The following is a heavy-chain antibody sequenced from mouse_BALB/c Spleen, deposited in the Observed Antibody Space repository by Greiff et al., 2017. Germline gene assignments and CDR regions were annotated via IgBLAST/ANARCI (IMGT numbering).Heavy chain of an antibody. V-gene: IGHV1-69*02. Sequence: VQLQQPGAELVRPGASVKLSCKASGYTFTSYWINWVKQRPGQGLEWIGNIYPSDSYTNYNQKFKDKATLTVDKSSSTAYMQLSSPTSEDSAVYYCTRWGTTVADYWGQGTTLTVSA. CDR3: TRWGTTVADY. J-gene: IGHJ2*01. D-gene: IGHD1-1*01. CDR1: GYTFTSYW. CDR2: IYPSDSYT.